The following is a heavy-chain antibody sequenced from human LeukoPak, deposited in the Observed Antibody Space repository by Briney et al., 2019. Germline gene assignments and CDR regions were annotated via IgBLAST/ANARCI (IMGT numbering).Heavy chain of an antibody. V-gene: IGHV4-34*01. CDR3: ARGTNYSSSWYPSIRFDP. Sequence: SETLSLTCAVYGGSFSGYYWSWIRQPPGKGLEWIGEINHSGSTNYNPSLKSRVTISVDTSKNQFSLKLSSVTAADTAVYYCARGTNYSSSWYPSIRFDPWGEGTLVTVSS. D-gene: IGHD6-13*01. CDR2: INHSGST. CDR1: GGSFSGYY. J-gene: IGHJ5*02.